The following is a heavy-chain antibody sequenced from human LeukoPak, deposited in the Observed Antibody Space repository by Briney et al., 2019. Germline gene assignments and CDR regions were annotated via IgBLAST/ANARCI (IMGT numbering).Heavy chain of an antibody. V-gene: IGHV4-4*07. CDR2: IYTSEST. J-gene: IGHJ5*02. Sequence: SETLSLTCLVSGGSIHSYYWTWIRQPAGKGLEWIGRIYTSESTNYNPSLKSRVTMSIDTSKKQFSLELNSVTAADTAVYYCATYDQRLAFDNWGQGTLVTVSS. D-gene: IGHD6-25*01. CDR1: GGSIHSYY. CDR3: ATYDQRLAFDN.